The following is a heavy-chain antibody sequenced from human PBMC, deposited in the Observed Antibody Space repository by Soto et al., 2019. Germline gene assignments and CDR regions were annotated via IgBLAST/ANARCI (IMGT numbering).Heavy chain of an antibody. CDR1: GYRFSSFW. CDR2: AQPGYSDT. J-gene: IGHJ4*02. V-gene: IGHV5-51*01. CDR3: ARHGYSSSWYPDH. Sequence: PGESLKISCQASGYRFSSFWIGWVRQMPGKGLEWMGIAQPGYSDTRYSPAFQGHVTISADESTNTAYLQWSSLRASDTATYFCARHGYSSSWYPDHWGQGSLVTVSS. D-gene: IGHD6-13*01.